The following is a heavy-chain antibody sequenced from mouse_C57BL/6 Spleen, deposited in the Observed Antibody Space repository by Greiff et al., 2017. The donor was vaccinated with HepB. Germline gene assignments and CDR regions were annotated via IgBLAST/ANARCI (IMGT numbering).Heavy chain of an antibody. V-gene: IGHV1-81*01. J-gene: IGHJ4*01. CDR1: GYTFTSYG. Sequence: VKLQQSGAELARPGASVKLSCKASGYTFTSYGISWVKQRTGQGLEWIGEIYPRSGNTYYNEKFKGKATLTADKSSSTAYMELRSLTSEDSAVYFCARGGNYEDAMDYWGQGTSVTVSS. D-gene: IGHD2-1*01. CDR2: IYPRSGNT. CDR3: ARGGNYEDAMDY.